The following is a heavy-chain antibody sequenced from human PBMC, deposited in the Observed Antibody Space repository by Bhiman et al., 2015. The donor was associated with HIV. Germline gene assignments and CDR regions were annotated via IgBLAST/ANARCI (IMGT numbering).Heavy chain of an antibody. D-gene: IGHD6-6*01. J-gene: IGHJ4*02. V-gene: IGHV3-7*05. CDR3: AKDLALGSSSGNYFDY. CDR1: GFTFSPFW. Sequence: EVQLVQSGGGLVQPGGSLRLSCAASGFTFSPFWMTWVRQAPGKGLEWVASIRQDGSEKYYVDSVKGRFTISRDNAKNSLYLQMNSLRAEDTAVYYCAKDLALGSSSGNYFDYWGQGTLVTVSS. CDR2: IRQDGSEK.